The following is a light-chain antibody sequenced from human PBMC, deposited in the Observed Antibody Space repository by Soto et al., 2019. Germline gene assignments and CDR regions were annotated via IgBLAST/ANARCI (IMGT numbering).Light chain of an antibody. CDR3: QQRSNSPQT. CDR2: DAS. V-gene: IGKV3-11*01. Sequence: EIVLTQSPATLSLSPGERATLSCRASQSVSSYLAWYQQKPGQAPRLLIYDASNRATGIPARFSGSGSGTDFTLTISRLEHEDFAFYYCQQRSNSPQTFGQGTKVEIK. J-gene: IGKJ1*01. CDR1: QSVSSY.